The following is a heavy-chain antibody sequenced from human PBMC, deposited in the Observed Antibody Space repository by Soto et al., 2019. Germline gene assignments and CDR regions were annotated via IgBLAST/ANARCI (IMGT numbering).Heavy chain of an antibody. Sequence: PSQTLSLTCAISGDXVSSNSAAWNWIRLSPSRGLEWLARTYYRSRWYNDYAVSVRSRITVNPDTSKNQFSLQLTSVTPEDTAVYYCAGTTSHQWYYMDVWGKGTTVTVS. V-gene: IGHV6-1*01. D-gene: IGHD1-7*01. CDR2: TYYRSRWYN. CDR3: AGTTSHQWYYMDV. J-gene: IGHJ6*03. CDR1: GDXVSSNSAA.